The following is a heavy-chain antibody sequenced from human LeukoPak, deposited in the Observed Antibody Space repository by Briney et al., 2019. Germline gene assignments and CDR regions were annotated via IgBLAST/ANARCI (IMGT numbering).Heavy chain of an antibody. CDR1: GFTFSSYG. V-gene: IGHV3-30*18. CDR2: MSYDGSNQ. Sequence: GRSLRLSCAASGFTFSSYGMHWARQAPGKGLEWVAVMSYDGSNQYYADSVKGRFTISRDNSENTVDLQLNSLRAEDSAVYYCAKDKAYYDILTGLYCDSWGQGTLVTVSS. J-gene: IGHJ4*02. D-gene: IGHD3-9*01. CDR3: AKDKAYYDILTGLYCDS.